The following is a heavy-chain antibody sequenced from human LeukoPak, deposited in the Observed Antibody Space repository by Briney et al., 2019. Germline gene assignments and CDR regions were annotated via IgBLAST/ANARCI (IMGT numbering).Heavy chain of an antibody. V-gene: IGHV3-30-3*01. Sequence: GGSLRLSCAASGFTFSIYAMHWVRQAPGKGLEWVAVISYDGSNKYYADSVKGRFTISRDNSKNTLYLQMNSLRAEDTAVYYCARDLGYGFYCSSTSCYRGDNWFDPWGQGTLVTVSS. CDR1: GFTFSIYA. D-gene: IGHD2-2*02. CDR2: ISYDGSNK. J-gene: IGHJ5*02. CDR3: ARDLGYGFYCSSTSCYRGDNWFDP.